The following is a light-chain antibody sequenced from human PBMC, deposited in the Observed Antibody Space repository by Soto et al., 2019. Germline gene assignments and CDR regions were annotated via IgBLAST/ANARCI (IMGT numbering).Light chain of an antibody. J-gene: IGKJ4*01. V-gene: IGKV3-15*01. Sequence: EIVMTQSPATLSVSPGERVTLSCRASQSVGQNLAWYQQKPGQPPRLLIYDASTRATGIPDRYSGSGSGTEFTLTIXXXXXXXXATYHCQKYYNWPLTFGGGTKVE. CDR3: QKYYNWPLT. CDR2: DAS. CDR1: QSVGQN.